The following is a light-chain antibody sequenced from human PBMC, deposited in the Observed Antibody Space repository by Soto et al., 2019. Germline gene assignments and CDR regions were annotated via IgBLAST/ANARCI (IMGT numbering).Light chain of an antibody. V-gene: IGLV4-69*01. J-gene: IGLJ3*02. CDR2: LKSDGSH. CDR1: SGHSSYA. CDR3: QTWGTGIRV. Sequence: QSVLTQSPSASASLGASVKLTCTLSSGHSSYAIAWHQQQPEKGPRYLMKLKSDGSHSKGDGIPDRFSGSSSGAERYLTISSLQSEDEAEYYCQTWGTGIRVFGGGTKLTVL.